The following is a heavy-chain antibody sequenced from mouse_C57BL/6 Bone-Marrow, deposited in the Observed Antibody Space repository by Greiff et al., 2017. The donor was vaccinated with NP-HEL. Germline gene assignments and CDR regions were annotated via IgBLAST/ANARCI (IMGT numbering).Heavy chain of an antibody. Sequence: VQLKESGPGLVKPSQSLSLTCSVTGYSITSGYYWNWIRQSPGNKLEWMGYISYDGSNHYNPSLKNRISITPDTSKNQFFLKLNSVTTEDTATYYCARVYYGSSYGFAYWGQGTLVTVSA. D-gene: IGHD1-1*01. CDR2: ISYDGSN. V-gene: IGHV3-6*01. CDR1: GYSITSGYY. CDR3: ARVYYGSSYGFAY. J-gene: IGHJ3*01.